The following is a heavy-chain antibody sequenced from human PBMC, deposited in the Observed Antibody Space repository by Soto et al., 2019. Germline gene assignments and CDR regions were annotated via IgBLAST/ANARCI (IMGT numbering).Heavy chain of an antibody. CDR3: AKGRGGGGELGY. CDR2: VSIGGST. CDR1: GFTFSSYA. V-gene: IGHV3-23*01. Sequence: DVQLLESGGGLVQPEGSLRLSCAASGFTFSSYAMGWVRQGPGKGLEWVAVVSIGGSTHYADSVRGRFTISRDNSKKPLALPMKRLNAEGPAVYFCAKGRGGGGELGYRGQGALVTVSS. D-gene: IGHD1-7*01. J-gene: IGHJ4*02.